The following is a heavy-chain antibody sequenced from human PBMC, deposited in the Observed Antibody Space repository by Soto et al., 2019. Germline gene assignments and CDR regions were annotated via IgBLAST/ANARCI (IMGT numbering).Heavy chain of an antibody. V-gene: IGHV3-74*01. CDR2: INSDGSST. D-gene: IGHD3-22*01. J-gene: IGHJ4*02. CDR1: GFTFSSYW. Sequence: GGSLRLSCAASGFTFSSYWMHWVRQAPGKGLVCVSRINSDGSSTSYADSVKGRFTISRDNAKNTLYLQMNSLRAEDTAVYYCARDTPVVVKDYWGQGTLVTVSS. CDR3: ARDTPVVVKDY.